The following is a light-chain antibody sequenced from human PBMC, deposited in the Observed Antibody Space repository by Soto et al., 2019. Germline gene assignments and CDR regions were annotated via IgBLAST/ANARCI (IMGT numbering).Light chain of an antibody. CDR3: QHYGTSHT. CDR1: QSVSRNY. J-gene: IGKJ2*01. CDR2: GAS. Sequence: EVVLTQSPGTLSLSPGERATLSCRASQSVSRNYLAWYQQKPGQAPTLLIYGASSRAPGISDRFSGSGSGTDFPLTISRLEPEDSAVYYCQHYGTSHTFCQGTRLEIK. V-gene: IGKV3-20*01.